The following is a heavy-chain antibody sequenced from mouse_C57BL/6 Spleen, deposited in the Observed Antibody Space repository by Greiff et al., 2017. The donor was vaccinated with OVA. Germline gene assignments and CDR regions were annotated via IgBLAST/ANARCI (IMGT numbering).Heavy chain of an antibody. CDR1: GYTFTSYW. CDR2: IHPSDSDT. J-gene: IGHJ3*01. CDR3: SIPLEAY. V-gene: IGHV1-74*01. D-gene: IGHD4-1*01. Sequence: QVQLQQPGAELVKPGASVKVSCKASGYTFTSYWMHWVKQRPGQGLEWLGRIHPSDSDTNYNQKFKGKATWTVDKSSSTAYMQLSSLTSEDSAVYYCSIPLEAYWGQGTLVTVSA.